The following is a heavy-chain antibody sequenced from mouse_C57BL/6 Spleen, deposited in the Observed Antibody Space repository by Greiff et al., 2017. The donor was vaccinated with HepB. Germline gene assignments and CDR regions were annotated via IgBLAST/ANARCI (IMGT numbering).Heavy chain of an antibody. J-gene: IGHJ3*01. CDR3: ARWTTTVVATPAWFAY. V-gene: IGHV1-55*01. CDR2: IYPGSGST. Sequence: QVQLQQPGAELVKPGASVKMSCKASGYTFTSYWITWVKQRPGQGLEWIGDIYPGSGSTNYNEKFKSKATLTVDTSSSTAYMQLSSLTSEDSAVYYCARWTTTVVATPAWFAYWGQGTLVTVSA. CDR1: GYTFTSYW. D-gene: IGHD1-1*01.